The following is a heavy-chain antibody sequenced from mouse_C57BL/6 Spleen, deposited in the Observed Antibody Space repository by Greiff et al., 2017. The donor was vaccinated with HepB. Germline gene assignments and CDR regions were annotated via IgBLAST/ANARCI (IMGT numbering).Heavy chain of an antibody. CDR2: IYPGDGDT. CDR1: GYAFSSSW. CDR3: ARTLYCGYPYFDY. Sequence: VQLQQSGPELVKPGASVKISCKASGYAFSSSWMNWVKQRPGKGLEWIGRIYPGDGDTNYNGKFKGKATLTADKSSSTAYMQLSSLTSEDSAVYFGARTLYCGYPYFDYWGQGTTLTVSS. D-gene: IGHD2-2*01. J-gene: IGHJ2*01. V-gene: IGHV1-82*01.